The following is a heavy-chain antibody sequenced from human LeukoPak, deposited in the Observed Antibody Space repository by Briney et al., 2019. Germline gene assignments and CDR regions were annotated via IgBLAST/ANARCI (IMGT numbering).Heavy chain of an antibody. Sequence: GASVKVSCKASGYTFTSYYMHWVRQAPGQGLEWMGRINPYSGGTDFAQKFQGRVTMTRDTSISTAYMEVSRLRSDDTAVYYCATTWDYYRYGSNYYYYGMDVWGQGTTVTVSS. CDR3: ATTWDYYRYGSNYYYYGMDV. V-gene: IGHV1-2*06. CDR2: INPYSGGT. D-gene: IGHD5-18*01. CDR1: GYTFTSYY. J-gene: IGHJ6*02.